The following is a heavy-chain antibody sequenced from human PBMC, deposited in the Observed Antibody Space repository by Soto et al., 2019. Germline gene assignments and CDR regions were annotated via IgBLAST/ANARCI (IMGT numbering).Heavy chain of an antibody. CDR3: AREGDNYDFWSGYLYYFDY. CDR1: GFTFSSYW. J-gene: IGHJ4*02. V-gene: IGHV3-7*03. Sequence: GGSLRLSCAASGFTFSSYWMSWVRQAPGKGLEWVANIKQDGSEKYYVDSVKGRFTISRDNAKNSLYLQMNSLRAEDTAVYYCAREGDNYDFWSGYLYYFDYWGQGTLVTVS. D-gene: IGHD3-3*01. CDR2: IKQDGSEK.